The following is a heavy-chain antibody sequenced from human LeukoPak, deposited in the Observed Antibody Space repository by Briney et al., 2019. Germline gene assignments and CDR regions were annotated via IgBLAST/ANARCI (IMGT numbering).Heavy chain of an antibody. CDR2: INTNTGNP. CDR3: AKDGHGYYDFWSGYYTDRYFDY. V-gene: IGHV7-4-1*02. CDR1: GYTFTSHV. Sequence: ASVKVSCKASGYTFTSHVINWVRQAPGQGLEWMGWINTNTGNPTYAQGFTGRFVFSLDTSVSTAYLQISSLKAEDTAVYYCAKDGHGYYDFWSGYYTDRYFDYWGQGTLVTVSS. J-gene: IGHJ4*02. D-gene: IGHD3-3*01.